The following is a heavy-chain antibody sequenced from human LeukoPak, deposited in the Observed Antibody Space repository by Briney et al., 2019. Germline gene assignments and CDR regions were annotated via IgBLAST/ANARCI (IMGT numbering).Heavy chain of an antibody. J-gene: IGHJ4*02. CDR2: IRHDGNHK. Sequence: PGGSLRLSCAASGLTFSTYGMHWVRQAPGKGLEWVAFIRHDGNHKYYADSVKGRFTISRDNSKNTLYLQMNSLRAEDTAVYYCARSTLTGYYTFLDYWGQGTLVTVSS. D-gene: IGHD3-9*01. CDR3: ARSTLTGYYTFLDY. CDR1: GLTFSTYG. V-gene: IGHV3-30*02.